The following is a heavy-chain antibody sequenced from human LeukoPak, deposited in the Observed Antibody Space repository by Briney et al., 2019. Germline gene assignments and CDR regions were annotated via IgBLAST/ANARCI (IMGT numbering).Heavy chain of an antibody. CDR3: ARDGLASIGLYM. D-gene: IGHD3-3*02. CDR1: GFTFSNYS. V-gene: IGHV3-21*01. J-gene: IGHJ3*02. CDR2: IRSGSTYI. Sequence: PGGSLRLSCAASGFTFSNYSMHWVRQAPGKGPEWVSSIRSGSTYINYADSVKGRFTVSRDTSKNTLYLQMNSLRGEDTAIYYCARDGLASIGLYMWGQGTEVTVSS.